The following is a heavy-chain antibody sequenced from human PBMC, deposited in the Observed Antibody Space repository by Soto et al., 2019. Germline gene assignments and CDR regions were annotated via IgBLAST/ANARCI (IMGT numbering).Heavy chain of an antibody. V-gene: IGHV1-24*01. Sequence: QVQLVQSGAEVKKPGASVKVSCKVSGYTLTELSIHWVRQAPGKGLEWMGGFDPEQGKIIYAQKFLGRVSMTEHTSTDTAYMQLSSLRSVDTAMYYCATTYLVEAFDIWGQGKMVSFSS. CDR1: GYTLTELS. CDR3: ATTYLVEAFDI. D-gene: IGHD3-10*01. CDR2: FDPEQGKI. J-gene: IGHJ3*02.